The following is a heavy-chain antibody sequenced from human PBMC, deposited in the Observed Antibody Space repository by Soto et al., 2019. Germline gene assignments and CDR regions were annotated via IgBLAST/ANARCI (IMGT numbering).Heavy chain of an antibody. CDR1: GFTFSSYA. Sequence: GGSLRLSCAASGFTFSSYAMHWVRQAPGKGLEWVAVISYDGSNKYYADSVKGRFTISRDNSKNTLYLQMNSLRAEDTAVYYCARARVETATKNYYYYGMDVWGQGTTVTVSS. V-gene: IGHV3-30-3*01. CDR2: ISYDGSNK. CDR3: ARARVETATKNYYYYGMDV. J-gene: IGHJ6*02. D-gene: IGHD5-12*01.